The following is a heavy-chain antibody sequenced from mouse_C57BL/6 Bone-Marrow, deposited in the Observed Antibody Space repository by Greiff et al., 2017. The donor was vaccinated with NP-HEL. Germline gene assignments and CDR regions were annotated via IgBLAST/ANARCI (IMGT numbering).Heavy chain of an antibody. CDR2: IDPNSGGT. D-gene: IGHD1-1*01. CDR1: GYTFTSYW. CDR3: ARYYYGSRGWYFDV. V-gene: IGHV1-72*01. Sequence: VKLQQPGADLVKPGASVKLSCKASGYTFTSYWMHWVKQRPGQGLEWIGRIDPNSGGTKFNEKFKTKATLTADKPSSTAYMQLSSLTSEDSAVYYCARYYYGSRGWYFDVWGTGTTVTVSS. J-gene: IGHJ1*03.